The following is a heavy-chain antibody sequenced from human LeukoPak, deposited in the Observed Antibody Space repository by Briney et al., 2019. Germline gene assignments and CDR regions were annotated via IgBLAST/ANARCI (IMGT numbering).Heavy chain of an antibody. CDR1: GGSVSTSH. CDR3: TRGYYEPFDR. J-gene: IGHJ4*02. V-gene: IGHV4-59*02. D-gene: IGHD3-22*01. CDR2: GDYSGTT. Sequence: SETLSLTCTVSGGSVSTSHWNWIRQSPKKGLEWIGNGDYSGTTKYNPSLRSRVTLSLDTSKNQFSLKLRSVTAADTALYYCTRGYYEPFDRWGQGTLVTVSS.